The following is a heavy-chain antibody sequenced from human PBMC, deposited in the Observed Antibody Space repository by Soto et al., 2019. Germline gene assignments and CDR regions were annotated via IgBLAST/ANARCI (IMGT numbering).Heavy chain of an antibody. CDR1: GYSFTKYG. D-gene: IGHD2-2*01. Sequence: GASVKVSCKTSGYSFTKYGLHWVRQAPGQRLEWMGWINPGNGDTKYSQKFQGRVTITRDTSATTAYMELSSLRPEDSAVFYCARTDCSSTSCYNYYYYGMDVWGQGTTVTVSS. CDR3: ARTDCSSTSCYNYYYYGMDV. CDR2: INPGNGDT. J-gene: IGHJ6*02. V-gene: IGHV1-3*01.